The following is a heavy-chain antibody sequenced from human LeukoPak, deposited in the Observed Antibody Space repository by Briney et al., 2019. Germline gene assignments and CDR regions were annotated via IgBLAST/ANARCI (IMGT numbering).Heavy chain of an antibody. CDR2: ISAYNGNT. J-gene: IGHJ5*02. Sequence: ASVKVSCKASGYTFTSYGISWVRQAPGQGLEWMGWISAYNGNTGYAQKFQGRVTMTRNTSISTAYMELSSLRSEDTAVYYCARGGLGGRYFDWLLLNWFDPWGQGTLVTVSS. D-gene: IGHD3-9*01. V-gene: IGHV1-8*02. CDR3: ARGGLGGRYFDWLLLNWFDP. CDR1: GYTFTSYG.